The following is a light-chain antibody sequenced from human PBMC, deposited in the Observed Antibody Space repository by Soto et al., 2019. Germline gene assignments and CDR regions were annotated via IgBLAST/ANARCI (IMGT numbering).Light chain of an antibody. CDR3: QQTFSNPRT. Sequence: DIQMTQPPSSLSASVGDRVTITCRASQTISNYLNWYLQKPGKAPKLLIYAASSLQSGVPSRFSGSGSGTEFTLTISSLQPEEFATYYCQQTFSNPRTFGQGTKVDIK. CDR1: QTISNY. CDR2: AAS. J-gene: IGKJ1*01. V-gene: IGKV1-39*01.